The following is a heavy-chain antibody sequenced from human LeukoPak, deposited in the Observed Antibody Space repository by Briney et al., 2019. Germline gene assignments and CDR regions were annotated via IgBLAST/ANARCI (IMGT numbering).Heavy chain of an antibody. D-gene: IGHD3-9*01. CDR1: GYTFTSYG. CDR2: ISGYNGNT. J-gene: IGHJ4*02. V-gene: IGHV1-18*01. CDR3: ARLSSRRYFDWLYYFEY. Sequence: GASVKVSCKASGYTFTSYGINWVRQAPGQGLEWMGWISGYNGNTNYAQKLQGRVTMTADTSTSTAYMELRSLRSDDTAVYYCARLSSRRYFDWLYYFEYWGQGTLVTVSS.